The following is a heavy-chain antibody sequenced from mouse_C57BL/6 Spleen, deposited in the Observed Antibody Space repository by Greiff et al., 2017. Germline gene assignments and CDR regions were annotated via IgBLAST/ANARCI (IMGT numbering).Heavy chain of an antibody. D-gene: IGHD2-4*01. CDR3: TGGLRRPFAY. J-gene: IGHJ3*01. CDR2: IDPENGAA. CDR1: GFNIKDDY. V-gene: IGHV14-4*01. Sequence: VQLQQSGADLVRPGASVKLSCTASGFNIKDDYMHWVKQRPEQGLEWIGWIDPENGAAESASKFQGKATITADTSSNTAYLQLSSLTSEDTAVXYCTGGLRRPFAYWGQGTLVTVSA.